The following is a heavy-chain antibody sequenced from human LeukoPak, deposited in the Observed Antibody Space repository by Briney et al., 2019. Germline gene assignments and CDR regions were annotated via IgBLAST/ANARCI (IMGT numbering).Heavy chain of an antibody. Sequence: GVSLRLSCAASGFAVNSNYMSWVRQAPGKGLEWVSVIYSAGTTFYADSVKGRLSISRDNSKNTLYLHMDSLRVEDTAVYYCAGGVLPYYFDYWGQGTLVTVSA. CDR1: GFAVNSNY. CDR2: IYSAGTT. CDR3: AGGVLPYYFDY. V-gene: IGHV3-66*01. J-gene: IGHJ4*02. D-gene: IGHD3-3*01.